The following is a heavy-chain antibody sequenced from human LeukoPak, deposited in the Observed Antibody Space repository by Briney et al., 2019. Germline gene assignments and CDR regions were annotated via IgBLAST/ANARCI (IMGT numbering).Heavy chain of an antibody. Sequence: ASVKVSCKTSGYTFTAYYMHWVRQAPGQGLEWMGWVRPNSGGTKYSQKFQGRVTMTRDTSINTAYMELDRLRSDDTAVYYCARDGDYGSGTYMDVWGKGTTVTVSS. V-gene: IGHV1-2*02. CDR3: ARDGDYGSGTYMDV. CDR1: GYTFTAYY. CDR2: VRPNSGGT. D-gene: IGHD3-10*01. J-gene: IGHJ6*03.